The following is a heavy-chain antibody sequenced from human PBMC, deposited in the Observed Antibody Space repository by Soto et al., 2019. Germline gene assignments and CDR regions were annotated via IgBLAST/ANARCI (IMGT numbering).Heavy chain of an antibody. CDR3: ARGRRAYDAFDI. CDR2: IYYSGST. J-gene: IGHJ3*02. CDR1: GGSISSYY. V-gene: IGHV4-59*01. Sequence: KPSETLSLTCTVSGGSISSYYWSWIRQPPGKGLEWIGYIYYSGSTNYNPSLKSRVTISVDTSKNQFSLKLGSVTAADTAVYYCARGRRAYDAFDIWGQGTMVTVSS.